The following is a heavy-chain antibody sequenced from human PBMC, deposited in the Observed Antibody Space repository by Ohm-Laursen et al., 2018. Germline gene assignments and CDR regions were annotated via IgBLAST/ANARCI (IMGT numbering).Heavy chain of an antibody. CDR3: AKDVTPDGRYDIDY. CDR2: LYGSGDTK. D-gene: IGHD3-9*01. V-gene: IGHV3-23*01. CDR1: GFNFNTYE. Sequence: SLRLSCAASGFNFNTYEMNWVRQAPGKGLEWVAGLYGSGDTKYYADSVKGRFLISRDNSKSILYLQMNSLRAEDTAIYYCAKDVTPDGRYDIDYWGQGTLVTVSS. J-gene: IGHJ4*02.